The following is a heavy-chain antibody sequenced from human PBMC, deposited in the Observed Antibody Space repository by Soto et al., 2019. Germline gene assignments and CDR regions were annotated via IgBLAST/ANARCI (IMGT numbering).Heavy chain of an antibody. CDR1: GFTFSSYG. V-gene: IGHV3-33*01. CDR3: ARDALGESYYGMDV. J-gene: IGHJ6*02. CDR2: IWYDGSNK. Sequence: GGSLRLSCAASGFTFSSYGMHWVRQAPGKGLEWVAVIWYDGSNKYYADSVKGRFTISRDNSKNTLYLQMNSLRAEDTAVYYCARDALGESYYGMDVWGQGTTVTVSS. D-gene: IGHD3-10*01.